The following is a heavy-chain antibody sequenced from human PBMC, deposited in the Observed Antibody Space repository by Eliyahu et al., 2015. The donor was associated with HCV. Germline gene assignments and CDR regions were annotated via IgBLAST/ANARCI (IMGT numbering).Heavy chain of an antibody. Sequence: EVQLVESGGDLVKPGGSLRLSCAVSGLTFGGAWLSWVRQGPGKGLEWVVRSKGKNEGGTTDYAASVKGRFSISRDESKSTVYLQMDSLKTEDTAVYYCTTDWSYYFDSWGLGTLVTVSS. V-gene: IGHV3-15*01. CDR2: SKGKNEGGTT. CDR1: GLTFGGAW. D-gene: IGHD3-10*01. J-gene: IGHJ4*02. CDR3: TTDWSYYFDS.